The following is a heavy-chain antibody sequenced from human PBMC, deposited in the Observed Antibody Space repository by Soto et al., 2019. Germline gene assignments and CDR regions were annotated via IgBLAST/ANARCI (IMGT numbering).Heavy chain of an antibody. D-gene: IGHD5-18*01. CDR2: IFSNDEK. CDR3: ARINGRYSYGPTYYYYGMEV. CDR1: GFSLSNARMG. J-gene: IGHJ6*02. V-gene: IGHV2-26*01. Sequence: GSGPTRVNPTETLTLTCTVSGFSLSNARMGVSWIRQPPGKALEWLAHIFSNDEKSYSTSLKSRLTISKDTSKSQVVLTMTNMDPVDTATYYCARINGRYSYGPTYYYYGMEVWGQGTTVTVSS.